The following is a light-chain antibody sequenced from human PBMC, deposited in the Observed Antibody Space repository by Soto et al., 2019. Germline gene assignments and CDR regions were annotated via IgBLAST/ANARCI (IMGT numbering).Light chain of an antibody. CDR3: CSYAGSYTFV. J-gene: IGLJ1*01. V-gene: IGLV2-23*02. CDR1: SSDVGTYNL. Sequence: QSALTQPASVSGSPGQSITISCTGTSSDVGTYNLVSWYQQLPGKAPKVMIYEVSERPSGVSNRFSGSKSGNTASLTISGLQAEDEADYYCCSYAGSYTFVFGTGTKVTVL. CDR2: EVS.